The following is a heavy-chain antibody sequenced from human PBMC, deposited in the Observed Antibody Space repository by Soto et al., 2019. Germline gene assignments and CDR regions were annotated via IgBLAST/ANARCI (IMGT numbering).Heavy chain of an antibody. V-gene: IGHV3-33*01. J-gene: IGHJ4*02. Sequence: GGSLRLSCAASGFTFSSYGMHWVRQAPGKGLEWVAVIWYDGSNKYYADSVKGRFTISRDNSKNTLYLQMNSLRAEDTAVYYCARGDSSGWYFPKEWEYYFDYWGQGTLVTVSS. D-gene: IGHD6-19*01. CDR2: IWYDGSNK. CDR3: ARGDSSGWYFPKEWEYYFDY. CDR1: GFTFSSYG.